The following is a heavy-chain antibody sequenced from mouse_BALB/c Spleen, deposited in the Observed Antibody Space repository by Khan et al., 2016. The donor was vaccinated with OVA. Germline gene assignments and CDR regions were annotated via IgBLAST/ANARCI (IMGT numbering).Heavy chain of an antibody. CDR2: ISAGVGYI. V-gene: IGHV5-4*02. D-gene: IGHD2-13*01. Sequence: EVELVESGGGLVKPGGSLKLSCAASGFTFSDYYMYWVRQTPAERLEWVATISAGVGYIYYPDNFKGRFTISRDNAKSNVYLQMSSLTSEDSDMCYCIRGCYGDSFAYWGHGTLVTVSA. CDR3: IRGCYGDSFAY. J-gene: IGHJ3*01. CDR1: GFTFSDYY.